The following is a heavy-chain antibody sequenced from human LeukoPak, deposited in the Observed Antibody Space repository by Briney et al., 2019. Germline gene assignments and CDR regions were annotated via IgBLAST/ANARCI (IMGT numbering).Heavy chain of an antibody. D-gene: IGHD3-10*01. Sequence: SETLSLTCAVYGGSFSGYYWSWIREPPGKGLEWIGEINHSGSTNYNPSLKSRVTISVDTSKNQFSLKLSSVTAADTAVYYCVRDYSSGSDFDYWGQGTLVTVSS. CDR2: INHSGST. CDR3: VRDYSSGSDFDY. V-gene: IGHV4-34*01. CDR1: GGSFSGYY. J-gene: IGHJ4*02.